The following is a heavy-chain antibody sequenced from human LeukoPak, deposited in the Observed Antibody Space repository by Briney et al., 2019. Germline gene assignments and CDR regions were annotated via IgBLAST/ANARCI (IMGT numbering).Heavy chain of an antibody. J-gene: IGHJ6*02. V-gene: IGHV3-74*01. CDR3: ARELVRAVNYYYGMDV. Sequence: GGSLRLSCAASGFTFSSYWMHWVRQAPGKGLVWVARINNDGSRTSYADSVKGRFTISRDNAKNTLYLKMNSLRDEDTAVYYCARELVRAVNYYYGMDVWGQGTTVTVSS. D-gene: IGHD3-10*01. CDR1: GFTFSSYW. CDR2: INNDGSRT.